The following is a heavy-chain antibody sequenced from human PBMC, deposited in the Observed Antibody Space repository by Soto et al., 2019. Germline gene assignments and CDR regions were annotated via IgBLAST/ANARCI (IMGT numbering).Heavy chain of an antibody. CDR3: ARVQMYCGGDCYSD. D-gene: IGHD2-21*02. V-gene: IGHV1-69*13. J-gene: IGHJ4*02. CDR2: IIPIFGTA. Sequence: GASVKVSCKASGGTFSSYAISWVRQAPGQGLEWMGGIIPIFGTANYAQKFQGRVTITADESTSTAYMELSSLRSEDTAVYYCARVQMYCGGDCYSDWGQGTLVTVSS. CDR1: GGTFSSYA.